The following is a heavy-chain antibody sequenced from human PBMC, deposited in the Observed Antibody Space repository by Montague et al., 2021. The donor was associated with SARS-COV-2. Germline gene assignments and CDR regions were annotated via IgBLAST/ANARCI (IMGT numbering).Heavy chain of an antibody. J-gene: IGHJ4*02. CDR1: GFTFSSYA. CDR3: ASYGAHGRFGFDH. Sequence: SLRLSCAASGFTFSSYAMHWVRQAPGKGLEWVALISFDGSNKYYADSVKGRFTISRDISKNTLYLQMNSLRAGDTAVYYCASYGAHGRFGFDHWGQGTLVTVSS. CDR2: ISFDGSNK. V-gene: IGHV3-30*04. D-gene: IGHD3-10*01.